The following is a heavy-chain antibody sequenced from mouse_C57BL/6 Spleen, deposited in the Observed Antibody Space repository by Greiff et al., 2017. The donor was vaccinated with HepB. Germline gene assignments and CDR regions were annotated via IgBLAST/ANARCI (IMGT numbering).Heavy chain of an antibody. CDR3: TTPAYYSNYGYFDV. V-gene: IGHV14-4*01. D-gene: IGHD2-5*01. CDR1: GFNIKDDY. Sequence: EVQLVESGAELVRPGASVKLSCTASGFNIKDDYMHWVKQRPEQGLEWIGWIDPENGDTEYASKFQGKATITADTSSNTAYLQLSSLTSEDTAVYYCTTPAYYSNYGYFDVWGTGTTVTVSS. CDR2: IDPENGDT. J-gene: IGHJ1*03.